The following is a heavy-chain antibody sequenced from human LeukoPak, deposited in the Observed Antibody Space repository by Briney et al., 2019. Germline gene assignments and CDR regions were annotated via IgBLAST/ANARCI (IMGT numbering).Heavy chain of an antibody. CDR2: ISGYGGTT. V-gene: IGHV3-23*01. Sequence: GGSLRLSCAASGFTFSSYAMSWVRQAPGKGLEWVSGISGYGGTTYHADSVEGRFTISRDNSKNTLYLQVNSLRAEDTAVYYCATDSSGWFSPDYWGQGTLVTVSS. D-gene: IGHD6-19*01. CDR3: ATDSSGWFSPDY. J-gene: IGHJ4*02. CDR1: GFTFSSYA.